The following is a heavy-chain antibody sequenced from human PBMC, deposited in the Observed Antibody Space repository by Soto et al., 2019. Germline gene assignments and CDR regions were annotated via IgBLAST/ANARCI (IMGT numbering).Heavy chain of an antibody. D-gene: IGHD6-19*01. Sequence: GGSLRLSCAASGFTFSSYAMNWVRQAPGKGLEWVSVISGGGSSTYYADSVEGRFTISRDNAQNSLYLQMNSLRVDDTAVYFCVKGEIGWYPLYCFHQWGRGTLVTVSS. CDR1: GFTFSSYA. J-gene: IGHJ4*02. CDR3: VKGEIGWYPLYCFHQ. V-gene: IGHV3-23*01. CDR2: ISGGGSST.